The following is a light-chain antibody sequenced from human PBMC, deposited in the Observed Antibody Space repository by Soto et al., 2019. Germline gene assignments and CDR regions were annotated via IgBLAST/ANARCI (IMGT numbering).Light chain of an antibody. Sequence: DIQMTQSPSTLSASVGDRVTITCRASQSISSWLAWYQQKPGKAPKLLIYKASNLESGVPSRFSGSGSVTEFTLTISSLHPDDFATYYCQQYNFYSRTFGQGTKVEIK. CDR3: QQYNFYSRT. V-gene: IGKV1-5*03. J-gene: IGKJ1*01. CDR2: KAS. CDR1: QSISSW.